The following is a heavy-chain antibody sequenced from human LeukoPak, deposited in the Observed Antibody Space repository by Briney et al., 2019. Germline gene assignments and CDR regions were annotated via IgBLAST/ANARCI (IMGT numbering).Heavy chain of an antibody. Sequence: ASVKVSCKASGYTFTSYAMHWVRQAPGQRLEWMGWINAGNGNTKYSQKFQGRVTITRDTSASTAYMELSSLRSEDTAVYYCARDPGRRTAGFFDYWGQGTLVTVSS. D-gene: IGHD1-14*01. V-gene: IGHV1-3*01. CDR3: ARDPGRRTAGFFDY. J-gene: IGHJ4*02. CDR2: INAGNGNT. CDR1: GYTFTSYA.